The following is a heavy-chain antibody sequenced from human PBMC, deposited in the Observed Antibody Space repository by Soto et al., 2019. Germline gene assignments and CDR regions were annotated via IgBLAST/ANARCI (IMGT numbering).Heavy chain of an antibody. V-gene: IGHV3-23*01. J-gene: IGHJ6*02. Sequence: GGSLRLSCAASGFPFSSYSRNWVRQAPGKGLEWVSDISGSGGSTYYADSVKGRFTIPRDNSMNTLYLQMNSLRAEDTAVYYCARDRITGTTIYYYGMDVWGQGTTVTVSS. CDR3: ARDRITGTTIYYYGMDV. CDR1: GFPFSSYS. D-gene: IGHD1-7*01. CDR2: ISGSGGST.